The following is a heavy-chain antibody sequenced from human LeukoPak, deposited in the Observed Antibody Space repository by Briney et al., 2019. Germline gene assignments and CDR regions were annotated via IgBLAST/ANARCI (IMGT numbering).Heavy chain of an antibody. D-gene: IGHD4-17*01. J-gene: IGHJ4*02. CDR1: GGSISSSNW. Sequence: SGTLSPTCAVSGGSISSSNWWCWVRPPPGKGLEWVGEIYNSGSTNYNPSLKSRVTISVDESKNQFSLKLSSVTAADTAVYYCAHHGDYLLRARSYFDYWGQGTLVTVSS. CDR3: AHHGDYLLRARSYFDY. V-gene: IGHV4-4*02. CDR2: IYNSGST.